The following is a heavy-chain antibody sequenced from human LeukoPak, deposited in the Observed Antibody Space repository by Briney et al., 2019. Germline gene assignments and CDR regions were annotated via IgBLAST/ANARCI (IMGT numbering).Heavy chain of an antibody. CDR2: ISACNGNT. CDR3: ARIAVALNWFDP. D-gene: IGHD6-19*01. CDR1: GYTFTSYG. V-gene: IGHV1-18*01. J-gene: IGHJ5*02. Sequence: ASVKVSCKASGYTFTSYGISWVRQAPGQGLEWMGWISACNGNTNYAQKLQGRVTMTTDTSTSTAYMELRSLRSDDTAVYYCARIAVALNWFDPWGQGTLVTVSS.